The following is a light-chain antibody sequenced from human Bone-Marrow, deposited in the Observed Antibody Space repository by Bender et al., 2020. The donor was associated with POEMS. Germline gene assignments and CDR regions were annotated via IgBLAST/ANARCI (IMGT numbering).Light chain of an antibody. V-gene: IGLV3-1*01. CDR3: QAWDSSSYV. CDR1: KLGDKY. J-gene: IGLJ1*01. Sequence: SYELTQPPSVSVSPGQTASITCSGDKLGDKYACWYQQMPGQSPLLVIYQDTKRPSGIPERFSGSKSGNTATLTISGTQAMDEADYYCQAWDSSSYVFGTGTNVTVL. CDR2: QDT.